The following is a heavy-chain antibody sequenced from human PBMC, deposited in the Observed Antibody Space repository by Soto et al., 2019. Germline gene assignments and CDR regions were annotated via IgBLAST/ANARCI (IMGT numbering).Heavy chain of an antibody. CDR1: GFSFRSGG. J-gene: IGHJ6*02. Sequence: PGRFLRLSCEVSGFSFRSGGMHWVRQAPGKGLEWVTVISHEGSYKHYADSVKGRFTISRDDSKNTLYLQMNSLRAEDTAVYYCAKEGGYGDRIADDYYYYGIDVWGQGTTVTVSS. D-gene: IGHD4-17*01. CDR2: ISHEGSYK. CDR3: AKEGGYGDRIADDYYYYGIDV. V-gene: IGHV3-30*18.